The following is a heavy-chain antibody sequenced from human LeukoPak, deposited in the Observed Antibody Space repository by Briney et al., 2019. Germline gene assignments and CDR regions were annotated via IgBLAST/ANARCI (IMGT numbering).Heavy chain of an antibody. CDR3: ARIDYGDFDAFDI. V-gene: IGHV4-59*01. D-gene: IGHD4-17*01. Sequence: PSETLSLTCTVSGGSISSYYWSWIRQPPGKGLEWIGYIYYSGSTNYNPSLKSRVTISVDTSKNQFSLKLSSVTAADTAVYYCARIDYGDFDAFDIWGQGTMVTVSS. J-gene: IGHJ3*02. CDR1: GGSISSYY. CDR2: IYYSGST.